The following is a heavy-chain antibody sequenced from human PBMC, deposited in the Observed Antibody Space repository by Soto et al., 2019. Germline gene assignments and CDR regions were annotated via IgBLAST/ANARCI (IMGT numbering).Heavy chain of an antibody. D-gene: IGHD3-3*01. J-gene: IGHJ3*02. V-gene: IGHV3-48*01. CDR3: AKDSNAYYDFWSGYYQPLDAFDI. CDR1: GFTLSTYG. CDR2: ISSSSSTI. Sequence: GGSLRLSCAASGFTLSTYGVNWVRQAPGKGLEWVSYISSSSSTIYYADSVKGRFTISRDNSKNTLYLQMNSLRAEDTAVYYCAKDSNAYYDFWSGYYQPLDAFDIWGQGTMVTVSS.